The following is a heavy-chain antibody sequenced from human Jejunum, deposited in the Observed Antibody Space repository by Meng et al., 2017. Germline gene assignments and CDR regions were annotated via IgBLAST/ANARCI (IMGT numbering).Heavy chain of an antibody. Sequence: QRPTSGRGLLTPPGTLSLTCAVSGGAIGTSDWWSWVRQPPGKGLEWIGEIHHSGSTNYNPSLKSRVTISVDKSKNQFSLKLNSVTAADTAVYYCAREWSGSYRHFDYWGQGTLVTVSS. CDR2: IHHSGST. J-gene: IGHJ4*02. CDR1: GGAIGTSDW. D-gene: IGHD1-26*01. CDR3: AREWSGSYRHFDY. V-gene: IGHV4-4*03.